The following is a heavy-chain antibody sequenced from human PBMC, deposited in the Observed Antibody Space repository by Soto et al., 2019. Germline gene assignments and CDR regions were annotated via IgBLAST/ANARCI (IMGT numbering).Heavy chain of an antibody. CDR2: IYHSGST. CDR3: ARGRRYSSSWYSEY. V-gene: IGHV4-4*02. CDR1: GGSISSSNW. Sequence: SETLSLTCAVSGGSISSSNWWSWVRQPPGKGLEWIGEIYHSGSTNYNPSLKSRVTISVDKSKNQFSLKLSSVTAADTAVYYCARGRRYSSSWYSEYWGQGTLVTVS. D-gene: IGHD6-13*01. J-gene: IGHJ4*02.